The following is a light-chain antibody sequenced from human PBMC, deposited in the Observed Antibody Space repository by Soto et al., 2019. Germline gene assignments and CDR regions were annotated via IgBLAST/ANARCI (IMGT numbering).Light chain of an antibody. Sequence: DIQMTQSPSTLSASVVDRLTIACRASQNIGDWLAWYQQKPGKAPNLLIYKASTLESGVPSRFSGSGSGTEFTLAISSLQPEDFATYYCQQYNDLSTFGGGTKVDIK. V-gene: IGKV1-5*03. CDR2: KAS. CDR1: QNIGDW. J-gene: IGKJ4*01. CDR3: QQYNDLST.